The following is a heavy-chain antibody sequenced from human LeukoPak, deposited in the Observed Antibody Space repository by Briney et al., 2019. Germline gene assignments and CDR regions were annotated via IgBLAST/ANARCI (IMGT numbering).Heavy chain of an antibody. V-gene: IGHV1-18*01. Sequence: ASVKVSCKASGYTFTSFSITWVRQAPGQGLEWMGWISVYNGNTNYAQKLQGRVTMTTDTSTSTAYMELRSLRSDGTAVYYCARMGGELLGPWFDYWGQGTLVTVSS. CDR1: GYTFTSFS. CDR2: ISVYNGNT. J-gene: IGHJ4*02. CDR3: ARMGGELLGPWFDY. D-gene: IGHD1-26*01.